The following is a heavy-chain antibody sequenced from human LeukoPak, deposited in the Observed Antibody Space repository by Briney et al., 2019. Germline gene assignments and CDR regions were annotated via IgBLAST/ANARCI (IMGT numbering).Heavy chain of an antibody. V-gene: IGHV1-18*01. D-gene: IGHD2-15*01. Sequence: GASVKVSCKPSGYTFTSYGISWVRQAPGQGLEWMGWISAYNGNTNYAQKLQGRVTMTTDTSTSTAYTELRSLRSDDTAVYYCARDGGYCSGGSCYSNWFDPWGQGALVTVSS. CDR1: GYTFTSYG. CDR3: ARDGGYCSGGSCYSNWFDP. CDR2: ISAYNGNT. J-gene: IGHJ5*02.